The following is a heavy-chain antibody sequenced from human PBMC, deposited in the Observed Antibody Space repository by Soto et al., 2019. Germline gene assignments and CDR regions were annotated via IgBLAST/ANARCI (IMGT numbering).Heavy chain of an antibody. J-gene: IGHJ6*02. V-gene: IGHV1-3*01. D-gene: IGHD6-6*01. Sequence: ASVKVSCKASGYTFTSYAMHWLRQAAGQRLEWMGWINAGNGNTKYSQKFQGRVTITRDTSASTAYMELSSLRSEDTAVYYCARAGIAARYYYYYGMDVWRQGTTVTVSS. CDR1: GYTFTSYA. CDR2: INAGNGNT. CDR3: ARAGIAARYYYYYGMDV.